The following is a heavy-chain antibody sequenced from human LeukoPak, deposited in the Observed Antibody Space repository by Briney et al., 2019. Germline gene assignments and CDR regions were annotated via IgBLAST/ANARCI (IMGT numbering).Heavy chain of an antibody. CDR3: AKAAAAPGFDF. CDR1: GFTFSSYT. J-gene: IGHJ4*02. D-gene: IGHD6-13*01. Sequence: GGSLRLSCAASGFTFSSYTMSWVRQAPGKGLEWVSAINTDDGTTYADSVKGRFTISRDNSKNTIYLQMNSLRAEDTALYYCAKAAAAPGFDFWGQGTLVTVSS. V-gene: IGHV3-23*01. CDR2: INTDDGT.